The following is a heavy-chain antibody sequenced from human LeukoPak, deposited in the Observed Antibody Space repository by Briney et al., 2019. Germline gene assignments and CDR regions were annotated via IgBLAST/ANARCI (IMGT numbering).Heavy chain of an antibody. V-gene: IGHV1-69*05. CDR1: GGTFSSYA. D-gene: IGHD3-22*01. Sequence: GASVKVSCKASGGTFSSYAISWVRQAPGQGLEWMGRIIPIFGTANYAQKFQGRVTITTDESTSTAYVELSSLRSEDTAVYYCTAVIGYDSSGYYYFDYWGQGTLVTVSS. CDR2: IIPIFGTA. J-gene: IGHJ4*02. CDR3: TAVIGYDSSGYYYFDY.